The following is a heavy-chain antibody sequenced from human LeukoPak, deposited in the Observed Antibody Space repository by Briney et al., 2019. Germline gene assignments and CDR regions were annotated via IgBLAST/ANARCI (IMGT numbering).Heavy chain of an antibody. V-gene: IGHV4-4*07. Sequence: SETLSLTCTVSGGSISGSYWSWIRQPAGKGLKWIGRISTTGSTNYNPSLKSRVTMSVDTSKNQFSLKLSSVTAADTAVYYCARPRSSSGWDGDFDYWGQGTLVTVSS. CDR3: ARPRSSSGWDGDFDY. CDR2: ISTTGST. J-gene: IGHJ4*02. D-gene: IGHD6-19*01. CDR1: GGSISGSY.